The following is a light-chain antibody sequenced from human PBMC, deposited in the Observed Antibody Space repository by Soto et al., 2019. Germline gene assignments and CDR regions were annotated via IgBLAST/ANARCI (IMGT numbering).Light chain of an antibody. CDR2: EVS. Sequence: QSALTQPASVSGSPGQSITISCTGTSSDVGGYNYVSWYQQHPGKAPKLMIYEVSNRPSGVSNRFSGSKSGNTASLTISGLQAEEEADYYCSSYTSSIAYVFGTGTKVTVL. V-gene: IGLV2-14*01. CDR3: SSYTSSIAYV. CDR1: SSDVGGYNY. J-gene: IGLJ1*01.